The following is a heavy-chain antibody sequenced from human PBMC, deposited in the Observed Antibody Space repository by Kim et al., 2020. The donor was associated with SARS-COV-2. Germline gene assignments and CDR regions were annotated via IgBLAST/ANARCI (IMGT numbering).Heavy chain of an antibody. D-gene: IGHD6-19*01. CDR2: ISGSGGST. CDR3: AKVLVAGEHLYDYYGMDV. CDR1: GFTFSSYA. J-gene: IGHJ6*02. V-gene: IGHV3-23*01. Sequence: GGSLRLSCAASGFTFSSYAMSWVRQAPGKGLEWVSAISGSGGSTYYADSVKGRFTISRDNSKNTLYLQMNSLRAEDTAVYYCAKVLVAGEHLYDYYGMDVWGQGTTVTVSS.